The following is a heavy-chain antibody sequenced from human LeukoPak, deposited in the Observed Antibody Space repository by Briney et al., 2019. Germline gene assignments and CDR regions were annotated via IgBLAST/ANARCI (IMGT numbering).Heavy chain of an antibody. Sequence: ASVKVSCKASGYTFTSYAMNWVRQAPGQGLEWMGRINPNSGDTNYAQNFQGRVTMTRDTSITTAYMELSSLTSDDTAVYFCARSAENCNNGVCFTDYYMDVWGKGTTVTVSS. V-gene: IGHV1-2*06. J-gene: IGHJ6*03. CDR1: GYTFTSYA. D-gene: IGHD2-8*01. CDR3: ARSAENCNNGVCFTDYYMDV. CDR2: INPNSGDT.